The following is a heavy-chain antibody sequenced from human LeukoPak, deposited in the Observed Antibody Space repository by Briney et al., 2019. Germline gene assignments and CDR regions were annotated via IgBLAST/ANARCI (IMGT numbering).Heavy chain of an antibody. Sequence: GRSLRLSCAASGFTFSSYTFDWVRQAPGKGLEWVSSITGGDVFIYQADSVKGRFTVSRDNAKNTLYLQMNRLRAEDTAVYYCAREGDLMGATMDSWGQGTLVIVSS. CDR1: GFTFSSYT. J-gene: IGHJ5*01. V-gene: IGHV3-21*01. CDR3: AREGDLMGATMDS. CDR2: ITGGDVFI. D-gene: IGHD3-16*01.